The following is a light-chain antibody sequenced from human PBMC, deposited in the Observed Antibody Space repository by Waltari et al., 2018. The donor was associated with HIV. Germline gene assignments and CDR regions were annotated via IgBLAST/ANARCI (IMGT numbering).Light chain of an antibody. V-gene: IGKV1-17*02. CDR3: LQHHSYPLT. J-gene: IGKJ4*01. Sequence: DIQMTQSPSSLSASIGARVTITCRASQAVSDDLGWYQQTPGEAPRRLIYSASSVENGVPSRFSGSRAGEDFTLTITNLQPEDCETYYCLQHHSYPLTFGGGTKVEI. CDR1: QAVSDD. CDR2: SAS.